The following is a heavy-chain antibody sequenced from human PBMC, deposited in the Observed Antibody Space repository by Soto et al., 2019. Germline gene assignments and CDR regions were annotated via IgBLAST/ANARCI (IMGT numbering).Heavy chain of an antibody. CDR2: LYTGGST. CDR1: GFSVTSNY. D-gene: IGHD2-2*01. V-gene: IGHV3-53*01. Sequence: EVQLVESGGGLIQPGGSLRLSCVASGFSVTSNYMTWVRQAPGKGLEWVSILYTGGSTYYSDSVKGRSTISRDTPKHTVFLQLNSLRDEDTAIYYCARATRYFRSFDSWGQGTLVSVAS. J-gene: IGHJ4*02. CDR3: ARATRYFRSFDS.